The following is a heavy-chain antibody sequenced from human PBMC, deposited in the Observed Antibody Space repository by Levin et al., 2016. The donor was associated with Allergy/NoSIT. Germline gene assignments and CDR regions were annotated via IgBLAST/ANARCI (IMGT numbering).Heavy chain of an antibody. CDR2: IIPILGIA. J-gene: IGHJ6*02. CDR3: ARDRDTMVRGAQYYYYGMDV. CDR1: GFTFSSYA. V-gene: IGHV1-69*04. Sequence: TCAASGFTFSSYAISWVRQAPGQGLEWMGRIIPILGIANYAQKFQGRVTITADKSTSTAYMELSSLRSEDTAVYYCARDRDTMVRGAQYYYYGMDVWGQGTTVTVSS. D-gene: IGHD3-10*01.